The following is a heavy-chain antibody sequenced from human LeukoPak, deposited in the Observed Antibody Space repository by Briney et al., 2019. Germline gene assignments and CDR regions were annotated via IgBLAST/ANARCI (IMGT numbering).Heavy chain of an antibody. CDR1: GFTFSSYA. CDR2: ISSSGGWT. J-gene: IGHJ4*02. V-gene: IGHV3-23*01. D-gene: IGHD3-22*01. Sequence: PGGSLRLSCAASGFTFSSYAMNWVRQAPGKGQEWVSGISSSGGWTYYADSVKGRFTISRDNSKNTLYLQIKSLRAEDTAVYYCAKGFDSSGYSAGFDCWGQGTLVTVSS. CDR3: AKGFDSSGYSAGFDC.